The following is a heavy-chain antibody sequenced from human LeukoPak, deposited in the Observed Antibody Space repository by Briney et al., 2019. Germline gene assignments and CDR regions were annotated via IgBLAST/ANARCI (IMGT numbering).Heavy chain of an antibody. CDR3: ASKGAHDYGDPLCYFDY. V-gene: IGHV3-23*01. CDR1: GFTFSSYD. D-gene: IGHD4-17*01. CDR2: ISGSGGSQ. J-gene: IGHJ4*02. Sequence: GGSLRLSCAPSGFTFSSYDMSWVRHAPGKGVEWVSAISGSGGSQYYADSVRGRSTISRDNSKNTLYLQINSVRAEDTAVYYCASKGAHDYGDPLCYFDYWGQGTLVTVSS.